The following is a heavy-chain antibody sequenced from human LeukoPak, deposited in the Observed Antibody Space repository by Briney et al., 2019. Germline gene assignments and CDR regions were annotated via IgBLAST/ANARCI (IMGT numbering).Heavy chain of an antibody. CDR2: IKQDGSEK. Sequence: AGSLRLSCAASGFTFITYWMSWIRQAPGKGLEWVANIKQDGSEKYYVDSVKGRFTISRDNAKNSLYLQMNSLRAEDTAVYYCARDHGYGYDYWGQGTLVTVSS. CDR1: GFTFITYW. D-gene: IGHD5-18*01. V-gene: IGHV3-7*01. CDR3: ARDHGYGYDY. J-gene: IGHJ4*02.